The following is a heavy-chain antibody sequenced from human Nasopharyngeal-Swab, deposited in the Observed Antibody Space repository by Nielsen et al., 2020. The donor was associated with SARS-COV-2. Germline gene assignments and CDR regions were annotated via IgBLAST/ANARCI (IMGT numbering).Heavy chain of an antibody. CDR3: ASALHIYYYDSSGYFGDAFDI. CDR2: ISRSSSTI. V-gene: IGHV3-48*01. Sequence: VRQAPGKGLEWVSYISRSSSTIYYADSVKGRFTISRDNAKNSLYLQMNSLRAEDTAVYYCASALHIYYYDSSGYFGDAFDIWGQGTMVTVSS. D-gene: IGHD3-22*01. J-gene: IGHJ3*02.